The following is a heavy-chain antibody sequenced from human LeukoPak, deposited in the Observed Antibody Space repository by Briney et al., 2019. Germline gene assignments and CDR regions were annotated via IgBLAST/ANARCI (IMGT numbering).Heavy chain of an antibody. J-gene: IGHJ4*02. CDR1: GYTLTELS. CDR3: ATKKVTVLRYFDWSSPYYFDY. V-gene: IGHV1-24*01. D-gene: IGHD3-9*01. CDR2: FDPEDGET. Sequence: ASVKVSCKVSGYTLTELSMHWVRQAPGKGLEWMGGFDPEDGETIYAQKFQGRVTMTEDTSTDTAHMELSSLRSEDTAVYYCATKKVTVLRYFDWSSPYYFDYWGQGTLVTVSS.